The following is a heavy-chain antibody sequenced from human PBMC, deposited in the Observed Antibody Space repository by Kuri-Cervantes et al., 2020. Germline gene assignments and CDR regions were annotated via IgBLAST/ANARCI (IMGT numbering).Heavy chain of an antibody. D-gene: IGHD3-3*01. CDR1: GYTFTSYA. CDR3: ARSVYNFWSGRPQNWFDT. CDR2: INSGNGRT. V-gene: IGHV1-3*01. Sequence: ASVKVSCKASGYTFTSYAIHWVRQAPGQRLEWMGWINSGNGRTEYSQNFQGRLTISRDSSATTGYMELSSLRSEDTAMYYCARSVYNFWSGRPQNWFDTWGQGALVTVSS. J-gene: IGHJ5*02.